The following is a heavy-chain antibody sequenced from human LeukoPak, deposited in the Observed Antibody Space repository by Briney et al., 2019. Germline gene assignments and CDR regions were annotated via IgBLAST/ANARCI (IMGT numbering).Heavy chain of an antibody. CDR1: GFTFSSYS. J-gene: IGHJ4*02. CDR2: ISSSSSYI. D-gene: IGHD2-21*02. Sequence: GGSLRLSCAASGFTFSSYSMNWVRQAPGKGLEWVSSISSSSSYIYYADSVKGRFTISSDNAKNSLYLQMNSLRAEDTAVYYCARETYCGGDCYVQYYFDYWGQGTLVTVSS. CDR3: ARETYCGGDCYVQYYFDY. V-gene: IGHV3-21*01.